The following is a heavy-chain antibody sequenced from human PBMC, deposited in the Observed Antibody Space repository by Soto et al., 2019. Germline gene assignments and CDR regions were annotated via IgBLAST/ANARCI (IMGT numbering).Heavy chain of an antibody. Sequence: GGSLRLSCAASGFTFNNYGMHWVRQAPGKGLEWVAVIWNDGNGYYYANSEEGRFTISRDNSKNTLYLQMNSLRAEDTAVYYCARQSSGWTYYFDYWGQGTLVTVSS. CDR2: IWNDGNGY. V-gene: IGHV3-33*01. CDR3: ARQSSGWTYYFDY. CDR1: GFTFNNYG. J-gene: IGHJ4*02. D-gene: IGHD6-19*01.